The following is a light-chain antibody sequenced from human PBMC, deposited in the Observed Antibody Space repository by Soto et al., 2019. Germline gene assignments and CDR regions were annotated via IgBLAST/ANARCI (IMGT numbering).Light chain of an antibody. Sequence: QSVLTQPPSASGTPGQRVTISCSGSSSNIGSNYVYWYQQLPGTAPKLLIYRNNQRPSGVPDRFSGSKSGTSASLAISGLRSEDEADYYCAAWDDSLSAYVFGTGTKLPVL. CDR3: AAWDDSLSAYV. CDR1: SSNIGSNY. J-gene: IGLJ1*01. CDR2: RNN. V-gene: IGLV1-47*01.